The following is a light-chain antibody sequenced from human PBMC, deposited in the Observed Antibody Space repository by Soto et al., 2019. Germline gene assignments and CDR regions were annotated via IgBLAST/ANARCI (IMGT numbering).Light chain of an antibody. Sequence: DIQMTQSPSSLSASVGNRVTITCRASQIISSYLNWYQQKPGKAPKLLISAASSLQSGVPSRFSGSGSGTDFTLTISSLQPEDFATYYCQQSYSNLITFGQGTRLEIK. CDR2: AAS. CDR3: QQSYSNLIT. V-gene: IGKV1-39*01. J-gene: IGKJ5*01. CDR1: QIISSY.